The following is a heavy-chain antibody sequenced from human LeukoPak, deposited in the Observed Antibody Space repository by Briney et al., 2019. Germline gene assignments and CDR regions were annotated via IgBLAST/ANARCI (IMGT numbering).Heavy chain of an antibody. CDR1: GFTVSNDW. CDR3: TASSTSCYIC. D-gene: IGHD2-2*02. J-gene: IGHJ4*02. Sequence: GSLRLSCAASGFTVSNDWMSWVCQAPGPGLDLVGRIKSKTDGGTTDYAAPVKGRFTISRDDSKNTLYLQMNSLKTEDTAVYYCTASSTSCYICWGQGTLVTVSS. V-gene: IGHV3-15*01. CDR2: IKSKTDGGTT.